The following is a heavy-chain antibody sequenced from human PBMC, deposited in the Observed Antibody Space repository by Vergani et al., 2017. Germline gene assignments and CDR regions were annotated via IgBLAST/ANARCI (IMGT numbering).Heavy chain of an antibody. CDR1: GFSFGDYA. CDR3: SRGRGYSFGYSDY. D-gene: IGHD5-18*01. CDR2: IGNKAYGGTT. V-gene: IGHV3-49*04. J-gene: IGHJ4*02. Sequence: EVQLVESGGGLVPPGRSLRLSCAASGFSFGDYAMTWVRQAPGKGLEWVAFIGNKAYGGTTEYAASVKGRFTISRDDSKRLAYLQLSGLETEDTAVYFCSRGRGYSFGYSDYWGQGTLVTVSS.